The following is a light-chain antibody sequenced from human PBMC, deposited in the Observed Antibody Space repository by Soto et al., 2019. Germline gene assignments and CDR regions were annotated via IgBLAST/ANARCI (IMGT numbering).Light chain of an antibody. V-gene: IGKV1-6*01. Sequence: IQMTHSPSSLSASVLYRVTITFLASQGIRNDLGWFQQKPGKAPKLLIYGASSLQSGVPLRFSGSGSGTDFTLTISSLQPEDFATYYCLQHYNYPLTFGGGTKVDIK. CDR2: GAS. J-gene: IGKJ4*01. CDR3: LQHYNYPLT. CDR1: QGIRND.